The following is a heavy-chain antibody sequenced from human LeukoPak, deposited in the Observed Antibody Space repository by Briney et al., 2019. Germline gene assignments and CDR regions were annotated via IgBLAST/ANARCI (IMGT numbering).Heavy chain of an antibody. CDR1: GFTFSSYS. CDR3: ARDSQYSSGWYRDDY. V-gene: IGHV3-33*08. CDR2: IWYDGSNK. J-gene: IGHJ4*02. D-gene: IGHD6-19*01. Sequence: GGSLRLSCAASGFTFSSYSMNWVRQAPGKGLEWVAVIWYDGSNKYYADSVKGRFTISRDNSKNTLYLQMNSLRAEDTAVYYCARDSQYSSGWYRDDYWGQGTLVTVSS.